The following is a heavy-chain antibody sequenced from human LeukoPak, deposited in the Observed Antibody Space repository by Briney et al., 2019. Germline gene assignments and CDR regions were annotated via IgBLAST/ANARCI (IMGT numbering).Heavy chain of an antibody. J-gene: IGHJ6*02. CDR1: GFTFSDYY. D-gene: IGHD3-10*01. V-gene: IGHV3-11*01. CDR3: ARDLVDGSGSYYGMDV. CDR2: ISSSGSTI. Sequence: GGSLRLSCAAPGFTFSDYYMSWIRQAPGKGLEWVSYISSSGSTIYYADSVKGRFTISRDNAKNSLYLQMNSLRAEDTAVYYCARDLVDGSGSYYGMDVWGQGTTVTVSS.